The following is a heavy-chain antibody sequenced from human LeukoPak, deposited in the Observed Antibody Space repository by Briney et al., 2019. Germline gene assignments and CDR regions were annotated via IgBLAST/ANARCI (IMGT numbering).Heavy chain of an antibody. V-gene: IGHV3-23*01. J-gene: IGHJ4*02. CDR1: GFTFTNYA. D-gene: IGHD6-19*01. Sequence: GGSLRLSCAASGFTFTNYAMNWVRQAPGKGLEWVSGVSRVGDDTYYADSVKGRFTISRDSSKNTLDLQMNSLRAEDTAVYYCAKRRTIAVVGPFDYWGQGTLVTVSS. CDR3: AKRRTIAVVGPFDY. CDR2: VSRVGDDT.